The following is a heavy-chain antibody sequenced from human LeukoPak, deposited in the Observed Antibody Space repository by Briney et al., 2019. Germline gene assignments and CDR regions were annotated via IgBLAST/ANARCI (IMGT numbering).Heavy chain of an antibody. CDR3: AKGRGQVVITSLDY. J-gene: IGHJ4*02. CDR1: GFTFSSYA. V-gene: IGHV3-23*01. D-gene: IGHD3-22*01. Sequence: GGSLRLSCAASGFTFSSYAMSWVRQAPGKGLEWVSAISGSGGSTYYADSVKGRFTISRDNSKNTLYLQMNSLRAEDTDVYYCAKGRGQVVITSLDYWGQGTLVTVSS. CDR2: ISGSGGST.